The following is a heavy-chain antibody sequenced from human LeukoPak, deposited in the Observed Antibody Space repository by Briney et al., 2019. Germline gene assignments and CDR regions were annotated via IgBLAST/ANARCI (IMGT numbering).Heavy chain of an antibody. D-gene: IGHD2-2*03. CDR3: ARHGSTDYFDY. J-gene: IGHJ4*02. Sequence: SETLSLTCAVSGGSISSTTSYWGRMRQPPGKGLEWIGRIYYSGSTFYNPSLKSRVTISVDTSKNQLSLRLSSVTAADTAVYYCARHGSTDYFDYWGQGTLVTVSS. CDR1: GGSISSTTSY. V-gene: IGHV4-39*01. CDR2: IYYSGST.